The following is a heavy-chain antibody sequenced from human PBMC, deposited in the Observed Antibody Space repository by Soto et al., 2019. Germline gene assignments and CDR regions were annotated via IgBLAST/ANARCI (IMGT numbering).Heavy chain of an antibody. CDR1: GFTFSSYA. CDR2: ISGSGGST. V-gene: IGHV3-23*01. D-gene: IGHD6-13*01. CDR3: AKGPEYSSSSGTFDI. J-gene: IGHJ3*02. Sequence: GGSLRLSCAASGFTFSSYAMSWVRQAPGKGLEWVSAISGSGGSTYYADSVKGRFTISRDNSKNTLYLQMNSLRAEDTAVYYWAKGPEYSSSSGTFDIWGQGTMVTVSS.